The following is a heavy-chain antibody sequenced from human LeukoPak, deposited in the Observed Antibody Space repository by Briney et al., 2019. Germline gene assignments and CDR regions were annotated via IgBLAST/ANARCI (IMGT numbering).Heavy chain of an antibody. J-gene: IGHJ6*02. CDR1: GFTFSSYG. Sequence: GGSLRLSCAASGFTFSSYGMHWVRQAPGKGLEWVAVISYDGSNKYYADSVKGRFTISRDNSKNTLYLQMNSLRAEDTAVYYCAKSDYDFWSGYYPRYYYYGMDVWGQGTTVTVSS. D-gene: IGHD3-3*01. V-gene: IGHV3-30*18. CDR2: ISYDGSNK. CDR3: AKSDYDFWSGYYPRYYYYGMDV.